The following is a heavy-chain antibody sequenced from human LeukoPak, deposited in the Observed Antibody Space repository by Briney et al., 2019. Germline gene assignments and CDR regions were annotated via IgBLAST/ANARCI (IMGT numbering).Heavy chain of an antibody. V-gene: IGHV4-59*01. D-gene: IGHD3-22*01. J-gene: IGHJ3*02. CDR3: TRRKNYDSSGYYIDDAFDI. Sequence: SETLSLTCTVSGGSISSYYWSWIRQPPGKGLEWIGYIYYSGSTNYNPSLKSRVTISVDTSKNQFSLKLSSVTAADTAVYYCTRRKNYDSSGYYIDDAFDIWGQGTMVTVSS. CDR1: GGSISSYY. CDR2: IYYSGST.